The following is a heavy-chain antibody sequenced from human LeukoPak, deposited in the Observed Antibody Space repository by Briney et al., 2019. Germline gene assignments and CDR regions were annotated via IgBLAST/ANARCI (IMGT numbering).Heavy chain of an antibody. J-gene: IGHJ5*02. V-gene: IGHV1-46*01. Sequence: ASVKVSCKASGYTFTSYYMHWVRQATGQGLEWMGIINPSGGSTSYAQKFQGRVTMTRDTSTSTVYMELSSLRSEDTAVYYCARDGEATEGYSSGYYDWFDPWGQGTLVTVSS. CDR1: GYTFTSYY. CDR2: INPSGGST. CDR3: ARDGEATEGYSSGYYDWFDP. D-gene: IGHD3-22*01.